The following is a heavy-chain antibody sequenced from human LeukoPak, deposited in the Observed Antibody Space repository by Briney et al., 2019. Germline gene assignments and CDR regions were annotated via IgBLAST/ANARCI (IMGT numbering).Heavy chain of an antibody. CDR2: ISSSSSYI. Sequence: GGSLRLSCTASGFTFSSYSMNWVRQAPGEGLEWVSSISSSSSYIYYADSVKGRFTISRDNAKNSLYMQMNSLRAEDTAVYYCAGEQIVVSGIVGYYWGQETLATVSS. D-gene: IGHD3-22*01. CDR3: AGEQIVVSGIVGYY. V-gene: IGHV3-21*06. CDR1: GFTFSSYS. J-gene: IGHJ4*02.